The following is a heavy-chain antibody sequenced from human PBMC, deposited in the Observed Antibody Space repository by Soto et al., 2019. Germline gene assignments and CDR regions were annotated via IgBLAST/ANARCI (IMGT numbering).Heavy chain of an antibody. J-gene: IGHJ6*02. CDR2: ITTSGSYI. D-gene: IGHD4-4*01. Sequence: EVQLVESGGGLVKPGGSLRLSCEASGFTFSFYSMNWLRQAPGKRLEWVSHITTSGSYIYYTYSVKGRFTSSRDDSKNSLYLPMNSLRAEDTAVYYWARDGYSNAAIYGMDVWGQGTTVTVSS. CDR3: ARDGYSNAAIYGMDV. V-gene: IGHV3-21*01. CDR1: GFTFSFYS.